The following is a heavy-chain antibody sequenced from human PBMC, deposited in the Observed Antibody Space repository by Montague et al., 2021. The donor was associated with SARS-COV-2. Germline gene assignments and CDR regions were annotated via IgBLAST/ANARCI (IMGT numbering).Heavy chain of an antibody. CDR1: GGAINSGDFY. Sequence: TLSLTCTVSGGAINSGDFYWSWIRQPAGKGLEWIGRIYVTGSTRYSPSLESRVTMSIDTAKGQFSLKLSSVTAADTGVYYCVGDAYNPLDGNWGQGTLGTVPS. CDR2: IYVTGST. D-gene: IGHD2-21*01. J-gene: IGHJ4*02. V-gene: IGHV4-61*02. CDR3: VGDAYNPLDGN.